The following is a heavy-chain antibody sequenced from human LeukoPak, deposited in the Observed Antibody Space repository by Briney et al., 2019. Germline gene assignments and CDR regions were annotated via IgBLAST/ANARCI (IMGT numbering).Heavy chain of an antibody. CDR2: ISSSSSYI. CDR3: ARDLGYYDILTGPPRYYGMDV. D-gene: IGHD3-9*01. J-gene: IGHJ6*02. CDR1: GFTFSSFS. Sequence: GGSLRLSCAASGFTFSSFSMNWVRQAPGKGLEWVSSISSSSSYIYYADSMKGRFTISRDNAKNSLYLQMNSLRAEDTAVYYCARDLGYYDILTGPPRYYGMDVWGQGTTVTVSS. V-gene: IGHV3-21*01.